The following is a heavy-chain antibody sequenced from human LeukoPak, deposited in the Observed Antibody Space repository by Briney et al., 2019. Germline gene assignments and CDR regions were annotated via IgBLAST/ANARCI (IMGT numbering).Heavy chain of an antibody. CDR2: IYHSGST. D-gene: IGHD3-22*01. J-gene: IGHJ4*02. CDR3: ARHVSYYYDSSGRYFDY. V-gene: IGHV4-38-2*01. CDR1: VYSISSGYY. Sequence: SETLSLTCAVSVYSISSGYYWGWIRPPPGKGLEWIGSIYHSGSTYYNPSLKSRVTISVDTSKNQFSLKLSSVTAADTAVYYCARHVSYYYDSSGRYFDYWGQGTLVTVSS.